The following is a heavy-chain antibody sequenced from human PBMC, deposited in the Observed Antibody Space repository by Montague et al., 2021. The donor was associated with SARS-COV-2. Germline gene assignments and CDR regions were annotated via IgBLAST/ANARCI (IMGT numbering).Heavy chain of an antibody. Sequence: SETLSLTCTVSGGSVRSGLYYWTWIRQPPGKGLEWIGYVYYSGTANHNPSLKSRLTLTVDTSKNQFSLKLSSVTAADTAIYYCARERLDCSGTSCYTNGLDVCGQGTMVTVSS. CDR2: VYYSGTA. D-gene: IGHD2-15*01. J-gene: IGHJ6*02. V-gene: IGHV4-61*01. CDR1: GGSVRSGLYY. CDR3: ARERLDCSGTSCYTNGLDV.